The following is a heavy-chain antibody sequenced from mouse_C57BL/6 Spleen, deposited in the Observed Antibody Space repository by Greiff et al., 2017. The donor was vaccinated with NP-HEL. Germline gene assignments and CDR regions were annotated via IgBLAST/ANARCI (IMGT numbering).Heavy chain of an antibody. CDR3: ARPKVRDWYFDV. CDR1: GYSITSGYY. J-gene: IGHJ1*03. CDR2: ITYDGSN. V-gene: IGHV3-6*01. D-gene: IGHD2-14*01. Sequence: EVKLVESGPGLVKPSQSLSLTCSVTGYSITSGYYWNWIRQFLGNKLEWMGYITYDGSNNYNPSLKNRISITRDTSKNQFFLKLNSVTTEDTATYYCARPKVRDWYFDVWGTGTTVTVSS.